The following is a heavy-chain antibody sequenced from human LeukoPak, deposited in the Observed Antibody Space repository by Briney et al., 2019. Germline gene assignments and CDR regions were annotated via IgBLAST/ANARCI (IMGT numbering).Heavy chain of an antibody. Sequence: GGSLRLSCAASGFSFSIYWMSWIRQTPGKGLEYVANIESNGGDKYYVDSVKGLFTNSRDNSKNTLYLQMNSLRAEDTAVYYCARRAGAYSHPYDYWGQGTLVTVSS. CDR1: GFSFSIYW. CDR2: IESNGGDK. D-gene: IGHD4/OR15-4a*01. J-gene: IGHJ4*02. CDR3: ARRAGAYSHPYDY. V-gene: IGHV3-7*03.